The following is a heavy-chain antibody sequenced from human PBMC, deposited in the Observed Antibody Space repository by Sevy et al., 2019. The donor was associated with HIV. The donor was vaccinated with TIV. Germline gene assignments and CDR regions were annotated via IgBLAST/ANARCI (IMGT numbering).Heavy chain of an antibody. Sequence: ASVKVSCKVSGYTLTKLSIHWVRQAPGKGLEWMGQFDPQYGETIYAQRFQGRLTMTEDTSRDTAFMELSSLTSEDTAVYYCTTVGLRYFSGSSSYQGDWFDPWGQGTLVTVSS. CDR1: GYTLTKLS. D-gene: IGHD2-15*01. J-gene: IGHJ5*02. CDR3: TTVGLRYFSGSSSYQGDWFDP. CDR2: FDPQYGET. V-gene: IGHV1-24*01.